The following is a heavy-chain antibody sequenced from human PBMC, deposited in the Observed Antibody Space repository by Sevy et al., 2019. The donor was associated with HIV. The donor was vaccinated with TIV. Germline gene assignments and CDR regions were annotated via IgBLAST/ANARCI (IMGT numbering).Heavy chain of an antibody. CDR3: ARETGNSHFDY. CDR1: GFTFSKYW. V-gene: IGHV3-7*01. CDR2: INQDGSEK. J-gene: IGHJ4*02. Sequence: GRSLRLSCAASGFTFSKYWMSWVRQAPGKGLEWVANINQDGSEKYYVDSVKGRFTISRDNGKNSLYLQMNSLRAEDTAVYYCARETGNSHFDYWGQGTLVTVSS.